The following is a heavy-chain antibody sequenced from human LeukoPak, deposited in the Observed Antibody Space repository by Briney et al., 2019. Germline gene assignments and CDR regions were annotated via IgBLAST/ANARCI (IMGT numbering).Heavy chain of an antibody. D-gene: IGHD3-3*01. J-gene: IGHJ5*02. Sequence: ASPKVSGKASGYTLASYGISWGRPAPGQGLESMCWISAYNGNTNYAQKLQGGVTMTTDTSTSTAYMELRSLRSDGAAEYYGARGPNVTIFGVVGWFDPWGKGTLVTVSS. CDR3: ARGPNVTIFGVVGWFDP. V-gene: IGHV1-18*01. CDR1: GYTLASYG. CDR2: ISAYNGNT.